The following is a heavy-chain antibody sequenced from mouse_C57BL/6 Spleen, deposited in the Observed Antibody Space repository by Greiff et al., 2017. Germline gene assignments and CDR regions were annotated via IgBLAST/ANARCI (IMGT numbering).Heavy chain of an antibody. V-gene: IGHV1-62-2*01. CDR2: FYPGSGSI. CDR3: ARHASYYDYDYAMDD. CDR1: GYTFTEYT. J-gene: IGHJ4*01. D-gene: IGHD2-4*01. Sequence: QVQLQQSGAELVKPGASVKLSCKASGYTFTEYTIHWVKQRSGQGLEWIGWFYPGSGSIKYNEKFKDKATLTADKSSSTAYMELSSLTSEDSAVYVCARHASYYDYDYAMDDWGQGTSVTVSS.